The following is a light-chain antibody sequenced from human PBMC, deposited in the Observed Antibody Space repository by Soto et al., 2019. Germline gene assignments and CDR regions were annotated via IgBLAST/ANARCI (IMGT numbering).Light chain of an antibody. Sequence: SVVPQPRTVCGSRGPPVTKYSTGSSSNIGAGYDVHWYQQLPGTAPKLLIYGNSNRPSGVPDRFSGSKSGTSASLAITGLQAEDEADYYCQSYDSSLSGYVFGTGTKVTLL. J-gene: IGLJ1*01. CDR2: GNS. CDR1: SSNIGAGYD. V-gene: IGLV1-40*01. CDR3: QSYDSSLSGYV.